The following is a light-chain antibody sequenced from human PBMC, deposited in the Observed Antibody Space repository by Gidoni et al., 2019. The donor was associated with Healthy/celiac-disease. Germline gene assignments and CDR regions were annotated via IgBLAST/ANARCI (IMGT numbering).Light chain of an antibody. J-gene: IGKJ4*01. CDR3: QQLNSYLF. V-gene: IGKV1-9*01. CDR1: QGISSY. CDR2: AAS. Sequence: DIQLTQSPSFLSASVGDRVTITCRASQGISSYLAWYQQKPGKAPKLLIYAASTLQSGVPSRFSGSGSGTEFTLTISSLQPEDFATYYCQQLNSYLFFXGXTKVEIK.